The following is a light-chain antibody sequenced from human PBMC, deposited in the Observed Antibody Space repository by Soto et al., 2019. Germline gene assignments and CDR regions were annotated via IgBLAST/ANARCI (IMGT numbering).Light chain of an antibody. J-gene: IGLJ1*01. CDR3: QSYDSSLSGDV. V-gene: IGLV1-40*01. CDR1: SSNIGAVYD. CDR2: GNS. Sequence: QSVLTQPPSVSGAPGQRVTISCTGSSSNIGAVYDVHWYQQLPGTAPKLLIYGNSNRPSGVPDRFSGSKPGTSASLAITGLQAEDEADYYCQSYDSSLSGDVFGTGTKVTVL.